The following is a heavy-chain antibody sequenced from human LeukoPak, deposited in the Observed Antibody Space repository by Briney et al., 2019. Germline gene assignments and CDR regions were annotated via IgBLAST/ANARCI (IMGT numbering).Heavy chain of an antibody. CDR3: AKGDERSKNNFDY. D-gene: IGHD1-1*01. J-gene: IGHJ4*02. CDR2: ISWNSGSI. CDR1: GFTFDDYA. Sequence: GRSLRLSCAASGFTFDDYAMHWVRQAPGKGLEWVSGISWNSGSIGYADSVKGRFTISRDNAKNSLYLQMSSLRAEDTALYYCAKGDERSKNNFDYWGQGTLVTVSS. V-gene: IGHV3-9*01.